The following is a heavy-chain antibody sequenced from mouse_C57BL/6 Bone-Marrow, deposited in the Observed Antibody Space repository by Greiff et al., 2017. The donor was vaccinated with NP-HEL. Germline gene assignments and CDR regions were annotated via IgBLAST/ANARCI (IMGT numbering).Heavy chain of an antibody. Sequence: QVQLKQSGAELVRPGTSVKVSCKASGYAFTNYLIEWVKQRPGQGLEWIGVINPGSGGTNYNEKFKGKATLTADKSSSTAYMQLSSLTSEDSAVDFCARKGAYYSNYRNYWGQGTTLTVSS. J-gene: IGHJ2*01. CDR2: INPGSGGT. CDR3: ARKGAYYSNYRNY. D-gene: IGHD2-5*01. V-gene: IGHV1-54*01. CDR1: GYAFTNYL.